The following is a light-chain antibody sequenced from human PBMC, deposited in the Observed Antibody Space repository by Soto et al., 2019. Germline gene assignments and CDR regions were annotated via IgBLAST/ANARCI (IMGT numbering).Light chain of an antibody. CDR3: AAWDDSLSGPDVV. CDR2: RNN. Sequence: QSVLTQPPSASGTPGQRVTISCSGSSSNIGSNYVYWYQQLPGTAPKLLIYRNNQRPSGVPDRFSGSKSGTSASLAISGLRSEDEAYYYCAAWDDSLSGPDVVFGGGTQLTVL. CDR1: SSNIGSNY. V-gene: IGLV1-47*01. J-gene: IGLJ2*01.